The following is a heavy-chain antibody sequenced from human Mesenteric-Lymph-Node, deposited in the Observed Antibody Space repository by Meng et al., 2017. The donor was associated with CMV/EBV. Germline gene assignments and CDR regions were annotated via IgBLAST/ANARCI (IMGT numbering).Heavy chain of an antibody. V-gene: IGHV1-2*02. CDR2: INTNSSGT. Sequence: ASVNVSCKASGYTFSSHYMHLVRQAPGQGLEWMGWINTNSSGTNYAQNFQGRVTLTRDTSISTVYMEMTSLRSDDTAVYYCARGTGSSWFDSWGQGFLVTVSS. D-gene: IGHD1-1*01. CDR1: GYTFSSHY. J-gene: IGHJ5*01. CDR3: ARGTGSSWFDS.